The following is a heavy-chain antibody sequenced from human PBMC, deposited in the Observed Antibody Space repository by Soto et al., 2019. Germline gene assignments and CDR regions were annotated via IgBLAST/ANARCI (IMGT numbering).Heavy chain of an antibody. J-gene: IGHJ4*02. V-gene: IGHV1-18*01. D-gene: IGHD3-10*01. CDR3: ATGSPAFDY. CDR2: ITTDKGKT. Sequence: QVQLVQSGPEVKKPGASVKVSCKTSGYTFTSFGISWVRQAPGQGLEWMGWITTDKGKTNYAQKFQGRVTMTTDTSTSTAYMEQRTLRSDDTAVYYCATGSPAFDYWGQGTLVTVSS. CDR1: GYTFTSFG.